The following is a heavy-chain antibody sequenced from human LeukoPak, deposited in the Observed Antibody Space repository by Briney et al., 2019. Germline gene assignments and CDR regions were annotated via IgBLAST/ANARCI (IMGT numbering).Heavy chain of an antibody. V-gene: IGHV3-30-3*01. CDR2: ISYDGSNK. J-gene: IGHJ3*02. CDR3: ERGITMVRVTWSDFDI. Sequence: GGSLRLSCAASGFTFSSYAMHWVRQAPGKGLEWVAVISYDGSNKYYADSVKGRFTISRDNSKNTQYLQMNSMRAEDTAVYYCERGITMVRVTWSDFDIWGQGTMVTVSS. D-gene: IGHD3-10*01. CDR1: GFTFSSYA.